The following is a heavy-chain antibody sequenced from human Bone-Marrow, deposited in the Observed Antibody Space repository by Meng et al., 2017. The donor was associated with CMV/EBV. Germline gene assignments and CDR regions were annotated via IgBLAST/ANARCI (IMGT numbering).Heavy chain of an antibody. J-gene: IGHJ4*02. D-gene: IGHD3-10*01. CDR2: INHSGST. CDR3: ARFLRGAN. Sequence: SETLSLTCTVSGGSISSSSYYWGWIRQPPGKGLEWIGEINHSGSTNYNPSLKSRVTISVDTSKNQFSLKLSSVTAADTAVYYCARFLRGANWGPGTLVTGSS. V-gene: IGHV4-39*07. CDR1: GGSISSSSYY.